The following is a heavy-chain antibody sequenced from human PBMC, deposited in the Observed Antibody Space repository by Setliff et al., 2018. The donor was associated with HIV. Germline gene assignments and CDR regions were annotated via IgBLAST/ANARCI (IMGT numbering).Heavy chain of an antibody. CDR2: TSHSGKT. CDR1: GGPLSGHY. V-gene: IGHV4-34*01. D-gene: IGHD3-10*01. Sequence: SETLSLTCAVYGGPLSGHYWSWIRQPPGQGLEWIGETSHSGKTNYNPSLKSRVTISVDTSKNQFSLKLTSVTAADTAVYYCARERRFFTSGSYATWLDPWGQGTLVTVSS. CDR3: ARERRFFTSGSYATWLDP. J-gene: IGHJ5*02.